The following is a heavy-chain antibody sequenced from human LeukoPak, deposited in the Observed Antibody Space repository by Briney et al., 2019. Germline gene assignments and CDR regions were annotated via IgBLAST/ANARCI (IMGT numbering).Heavy chain of an antibody. CDR3: ARDRIAVEDNWFDP. J-gene: IGHJ5*02. D-gene: IGHD6-19*01. Sequence: SETLSLTCTVSGGSMSSYYWSWIRQPPGKGLEWIGFIYYTGSTNYNPSLKSRVTVSLDTSKNQFSLKLSSVTAADTAVYYCARDRIAVEDNWFDPWGQGTLVTVSS. V-gene: IGHV4-59*12. CDR1: GGSMSSYY. CDR2: IYYTGST.